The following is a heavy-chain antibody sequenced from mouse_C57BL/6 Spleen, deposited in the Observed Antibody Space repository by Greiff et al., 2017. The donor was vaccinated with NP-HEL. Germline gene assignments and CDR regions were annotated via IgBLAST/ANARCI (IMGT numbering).Heavy chain of an antibody. V-gene: IGHV1-15*01. CDR3: TREAYYSNYVFYYARDY. J-gene: IGHJ4*01. CDR1: GYTFTDYE. Sequence: QVQLQQSGAELVRPGASVTLSCKASGYTFTDYEMHWVKQTPVHGLEWIGAIDPETGGTAYNQKFKGKAILTADKSSSTAYMELRSLTSEDSAVYYCTREAYYSNYVFYYARDYWGQGTSVTVSS. CDR2: IDPETGGT. D-gene: IGHD2-5*01.